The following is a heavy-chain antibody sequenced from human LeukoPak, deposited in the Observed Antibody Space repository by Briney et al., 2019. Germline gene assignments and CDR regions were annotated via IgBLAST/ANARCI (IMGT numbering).Heavy chain of an antibody. J-gene: IGHJ6*02. V-gene: IGHV4-39*01. D-gene: IGHD1-26*01. CDR3: ARHMREWELRPYYYYGMDV. Sequence: SETLSLTCTVSGGSNSSSSYYWGWIRQPPGKGLEWIGSIYYSGSTYYNPSLKSRVTISVDTSKNQFSLKLSSVTAADTAVYYCARHMREWELRPYYYYGMDVWGQGTTVTVSS. CDR1: GGSNSSSSYY. CDR2: IYYSGST.